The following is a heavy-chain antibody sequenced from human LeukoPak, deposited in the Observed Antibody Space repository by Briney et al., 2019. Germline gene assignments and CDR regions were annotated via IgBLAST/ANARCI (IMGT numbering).Heavy chain of an antibody. CDR3: ARSGLRYFAWLTFDP. Sequence: ASVKVSCKASGYTFTSYGISWVRQAPGQGLEWMGWISAYNGNTNYAQKLQGRVTMTTDTSTSTAYMELRSLRSDDTAVYYCARSGLRYFAWLTFDPWGQGTLVTVSS. CDR2: ISAYNGNT. CDR1: GYTFTSYG. J-gene: IGHJ5*02. D-gene: IGHD3-9*01. V-gene: IGHV1-18*01.